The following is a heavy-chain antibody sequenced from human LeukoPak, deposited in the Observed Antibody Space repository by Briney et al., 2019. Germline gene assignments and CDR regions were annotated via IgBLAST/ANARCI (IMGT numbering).Heavy chain of an antibody. CDR1: GYTFTSYG. J-gene: IGHJ5*02. D-gene: IGHD3-10*01. CDR3: ARAKRKSMVRGVIIEGNWFDP. V-gene: IGHV1-18*04. CDR2: IRAYNGNT. Sequence: ASVKVSCTAYGYTFTSYGISWVRQAPGQGLEWMGWIRAYNGNTNYAKKLQGRVTMTTDTSTSTAYMELRSLRSDDTAVYYCARAKRKSMVRGVIIEGNWFDPWGQGTLVTVSS.